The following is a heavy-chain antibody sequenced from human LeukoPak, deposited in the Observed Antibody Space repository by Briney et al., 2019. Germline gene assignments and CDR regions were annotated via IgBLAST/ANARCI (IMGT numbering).Heavy chain of an antibody. CDR3: VRVESGSYARYGMDV. CDR2: MNPHSGST. V-gene: IGHV1-8*01. J-gene: IGHJ6*02. D-gene: IGHD1-26*01. Sequence: GASVRVSCKSSGYTFTSFDINWVRQATGQGLEWMGWMNPHSGSTGYAQKFQGRVTMTRNTSIRTAYMELSSLRSEDTAVYYCVRVESGSYARYGMDVWGQGTTVTVSS. CDR1: GYTFTSFD.